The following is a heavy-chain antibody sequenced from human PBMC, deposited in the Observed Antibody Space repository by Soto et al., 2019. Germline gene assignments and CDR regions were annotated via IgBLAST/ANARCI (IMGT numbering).Heavy chain of an antibody. Sequence: QVQLVQSGAEVKKPGASVKVSCKASGYTFSNYGIHWVRQAPGQRLEWMGWINAGNGNTKYSEKFQGRVTITRDTSASTAYMELSRLRSEDTAVYYCARSGYSSGWYHWYFDFWGRGTLVTVSS. CDR1: GYTFSNYG. J-gene: IGHJ2*01. V-gene: IGHV1-3*01. CDR2: INAGNGNT. CDR3: ARSGYSSGWYHWYFDF. D-gene: IGHD6-19*01.